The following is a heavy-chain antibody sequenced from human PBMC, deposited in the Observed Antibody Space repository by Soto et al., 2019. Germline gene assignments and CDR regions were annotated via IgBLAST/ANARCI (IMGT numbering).Heavy chain of an antibody. CDR3: ARTVGSRANYFDY. D-gene: IGHD3-10*01. CDR2: INPSGGST. V-gene: IGHV1-46*03. J-gene: IGHJ4*02. CDR1: GYTFTSFH. Sequence: QVQLVQSGAEVKKPGASVKVSCRASGYTFTSFHMHWVRQAPGQGLEWMGIINPSGGSTTYAQKFQGRVTMTRYRSTSTVYMELSSLRSEDTAMYYCARTVGSRANYFDYWGQGTLVTVSS.